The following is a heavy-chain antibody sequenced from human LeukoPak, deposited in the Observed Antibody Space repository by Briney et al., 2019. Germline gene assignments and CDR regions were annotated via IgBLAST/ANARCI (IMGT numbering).Heavy chain of an antibody. V-gene: IGHV3-23*01. CDR3: AKDLQNYYDSSGFDY. CDR1: GFTFSSYG. CDR2: ISGSGGST. Sequence: GGTLRLSCAASGFTFSSYGMSWVRQAPGKGLEWVSVISGSGGSTYYADSVKGRFTISRDNSKNTLYLQMNSLRAEDTAVYYCAKDLQNYYDSSGFDYWGQGTLVTVSS. J-gene: IGHJ4*02. D-gene: IGHD3-22*01.